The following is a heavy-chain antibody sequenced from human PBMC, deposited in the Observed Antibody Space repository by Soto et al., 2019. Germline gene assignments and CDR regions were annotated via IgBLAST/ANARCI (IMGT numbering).Heavy chain of an antibody. V-gene: IGHV3-33*01. Sequence: QVELVESGGGLVQPGTSLRLSCAASGFTFNIHGMHWVRQAPGKGLEWVAVIWYDGSNKYYADSVKGRFTISRDNSKNTLYLQMNSLRAEDTAVYYCARSGDAFDIWGQGTMVTVSS. J-gene: IGHJ3*02. CDR3: ARSGDAFDI. CDR1: GFTFNIHG. CDR2: IWYDGSNK.